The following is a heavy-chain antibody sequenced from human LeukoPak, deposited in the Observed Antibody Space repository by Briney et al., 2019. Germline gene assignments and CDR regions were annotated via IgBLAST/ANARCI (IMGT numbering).Heavy chain of an antibody. CDR3: ARDSGGYYGEGNFDY. CDR1: GGTFSSYA. J-gene: IGHJ4*02. V-gene: IGHV1-69*04. D-gene: IGHD3-22*01. CDR2: IIPIFGIA. Sequence: VASVKVSCKASGGTFSSYAISWVRQAPGQGLEWMGRIIPIFGIANYAQKFQGRVTITADKSTSTAYMELSSLRSEDTAVYYCARDSGGYYGEGNFDYWGQGTLVTVSS.